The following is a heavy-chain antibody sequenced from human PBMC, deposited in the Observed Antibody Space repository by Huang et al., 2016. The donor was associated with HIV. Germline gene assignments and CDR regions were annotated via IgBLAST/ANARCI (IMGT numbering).Heavy chain of an antibody. CDR3: ATSTPDVGAGVLRSAFDI. Sequence: QVQLVESGAELKKPGASVRVSCKVSGYTVSELSLHWVRQAPEKGIEWMGGFDPEEGETIYAQGLQGRVTMTEETSTDTAYMELSSLRPEDTAVYYCATSTPDVGAGVLRSAFDIWGQGTMVTVSS. D-gene: IGHD2-15*01. V-gene: IGHV1-24*01. CDR2: FDPEEGET. CDR1: GYTVSELS. J-gene: IGHJ3*02.